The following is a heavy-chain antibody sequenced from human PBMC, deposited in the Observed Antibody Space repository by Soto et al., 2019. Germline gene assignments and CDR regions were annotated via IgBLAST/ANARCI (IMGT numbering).Heavy chain of an antibody. J-gene: IGHJ4*02. D-gene: IGHD6-19*01. CDR2: ISAHNGNT. Sequence: QVQLVQSGAEVKKPGASVKVSCKASGYTFPSYGISWVRQAPGQGLVWMGWISAHNGNTKYAQNFQGRVTMTTDTSTSTAHMELRGLRSDDTAVYYCARVGGGWPDYWGQGTLVTVSS. V-gene: IGHV1-18*01. CDR3: ARVGGGWPDY. CDR1: GYTFPSYG.